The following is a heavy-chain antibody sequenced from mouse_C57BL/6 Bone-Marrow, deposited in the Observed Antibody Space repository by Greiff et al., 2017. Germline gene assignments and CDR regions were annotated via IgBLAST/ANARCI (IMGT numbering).Heavy chain of an antibody. CDR3: TTPYYGNPFAY. CDR2: IDPENGDT. V-gene: IGHV14-4*01. CDR1: GFNIKDDY. Sequence: EVQLQQSGAELVRPGASVKLSCTASGFNIKDDYMHWVKQRPEQGLEWIGWIDPENGDTEYASKFQGKATITADTSSNTAYLQLSSLTSEDTAVYYCTTPYYGNPFAYWGQGTLVTVSA. J-gene: IGHJ3*01. D-gene: IGHD2-10*01.